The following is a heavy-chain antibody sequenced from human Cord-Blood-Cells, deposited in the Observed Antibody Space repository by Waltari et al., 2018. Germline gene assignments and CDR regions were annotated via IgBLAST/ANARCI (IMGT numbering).Heavy chain of an antibody. D-gene: IGHD3-22*01. CDR1: GGSISSGGYY. Sequence: QVQLQESGPGLVKPSQTLSLTCTVSGGSISSGGYYWSWLRQPPGKGVEWIGNIFYSGSTYYPPPLTRRVTISVDTSKNQFSLKLSSVTAADTAVYYCARVYYYDSSGYDYWGQGTLVTVSS. J-gene: IGHJ4*02. CDR2: IFYSGST. CDR3: ARVYYYDSSGYDY. V-gene: IGHV4-31*03.